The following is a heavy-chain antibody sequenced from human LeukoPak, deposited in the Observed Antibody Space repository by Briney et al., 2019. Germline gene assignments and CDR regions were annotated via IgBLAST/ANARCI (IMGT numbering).Heavy chain of an antibody. Sequence: GGSLRLSCAASGFTFSSYGMHWVRQAPGKGLEWVAVIWYDGSNKYYADSVKGRFTISRDNSKNTLYLQMNSPRAEDTAVYYCARSVVPAAVPDYWGQGTLVTVSS. CDR3: ARSVVPAAVPDY. V-gene: IGHV3-33*01. J-gene: IGHJ4*02. CDR2: IWYDGSNK. D-gene: IGHD2-2*01. CDR1: GFTFSSYG.